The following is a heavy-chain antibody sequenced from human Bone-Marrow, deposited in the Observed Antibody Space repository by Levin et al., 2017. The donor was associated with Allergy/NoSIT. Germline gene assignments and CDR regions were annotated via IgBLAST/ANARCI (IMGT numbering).Heavy chain of an antibody. CDR1: GDSISSRNW. CDR3: ARDSRYYDTSGFFDY. CDR2: VYHSGST. V-gene: IGHV4-4*02. J-gene: IGHJ4*01. Sequence: SSETLSLTCSVSGDSISSRNWWSWVRQTPGKGLEWIGEVYHSGSTNYNSSLKSRVSISLDKSKNQFSLRLTSVTAADTAFYFCARDSRYYDTSGFFDYWGLGILVTVSS. D-gene: IGHD3-22*01.